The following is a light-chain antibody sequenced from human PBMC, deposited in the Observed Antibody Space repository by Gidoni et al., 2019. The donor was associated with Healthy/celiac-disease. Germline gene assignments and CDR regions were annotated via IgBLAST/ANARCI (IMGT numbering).Light chain of an antibody. V-gene: IGKV3-11*01. Sequence: EIVSPQSPATLSLSPGERATLSCRASQSVSSYLAWYQQKPGQAPRLLIYDASNRATGIPARFSGSGSGTDFTLTISSLEPEDFAVYYCQQRSNWPPEVTFGGGTKVEIK. J-gene: IGKJ4*01. CDR3: QQRSNWPPEVT. CDR2: DAS. CDR1: QSVSSY.